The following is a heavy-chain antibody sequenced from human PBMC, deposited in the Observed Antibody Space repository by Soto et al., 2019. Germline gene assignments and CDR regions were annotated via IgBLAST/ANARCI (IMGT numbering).Heavy chain of an antibody. CDR2: IYYSGST. CDR3: ARDYYDSSGYYYGIDY. J-gene: IGHJ4*02. V-gene: IGHV4-31*03. Sequence: SETLSLTCTVSGGSISSGGYYWSWIRQHPGKGLEWIGYIYYSGSTYYNPSLKSRVTISVDTSKNQFSLKLSSVTAADTAVYYCARDYYDSSGYYYGIDYWGQGTLVTVSS. D-gene: IGHD3-22*01. CDR1: GGSISSGGYY.